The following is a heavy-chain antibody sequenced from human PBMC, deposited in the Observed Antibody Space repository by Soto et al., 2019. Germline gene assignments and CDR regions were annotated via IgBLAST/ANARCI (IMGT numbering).Heavy chain of an antibody. CDR1: GGSVSSGGYY. V-gene: IGHV4-31*11. CDR3: ARRALPQCINGVCYKDGFWDY. J-gene: IGHJ4*02. Sequence: SETLSLTCAVSGGSVSSGGYYWSWIRQHPGTGLEWIGYIYYSGTTYFNPSLKSRASISLDTSKNEFSLKLTSVTAADTAVYYCARRALPQCINGVCYKDGFWDYWGQGALVTVSS. D-gene: IGHD2-8*01. CDR2: IYYSGTT.